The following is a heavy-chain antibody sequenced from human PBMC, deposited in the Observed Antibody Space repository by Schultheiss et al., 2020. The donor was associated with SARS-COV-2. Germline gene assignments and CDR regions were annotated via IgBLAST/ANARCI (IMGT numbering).Heavy chain of an antibody. J-gene: IGHJ4*02. CDR1: GFTFGDHA. D-gene: IGHD3-3*01. V-gene: IGHV3-49*04. CDR2: IRRKLYGGTA. Sequence: GESLKISCTASGFTFGDHALTWVRQAPGKGLEWVVLIRRKLYGGTAEYTAYVRGRFTISRNDSKSIAYLQMNSLKIDDTAVYYCSRDGYFNFWSGRNPGYWGQGNLVTGSS. CDR3: SRDGYFNFWSGRNPGY.